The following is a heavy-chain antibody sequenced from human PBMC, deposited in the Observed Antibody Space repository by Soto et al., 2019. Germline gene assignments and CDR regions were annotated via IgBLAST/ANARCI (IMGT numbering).Heavy chain of an antibody. CDR2: INHSGST. D-gene: IGHD3-3*01. V-gene: IGHV4-34*01. CDR3: AREVGYDFWSGYSMNWFDP. CDR1: GGSFGGYY. Sequence: SETLSLTCAVYGGSFGGYYWSWIRQPPGKGLEWIGEINHSGSTNYNPSLKSRVTISVDTSKNQFSLKLSSVTAADTAVYYCAREVGYDFWSGYSMNWFDPWGQGTLVTVSS. J-gene: IGHJ5*02.